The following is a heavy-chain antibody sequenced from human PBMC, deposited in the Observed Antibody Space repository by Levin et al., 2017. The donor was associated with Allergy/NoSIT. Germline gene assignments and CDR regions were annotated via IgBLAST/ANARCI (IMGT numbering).Heavy chain of an antibody. CDR2: ISYDGSNK. CDR1: GFTFSSYA. CDR3: AREWWLRNNDAFDI. Sequence: GGSLRLSCAASGFTFSSYAMHWVRQAPGKGLEWVAVISYDGSNKYYADSVKGRFTISRDNSKNTLYLQMNSLRAEDTAVYYCAREWWLRNNDAFDIWGQGTMVTVSS. V-gene: IGHV3-30-3*01. D-gene: IGHD5-12*01. J-gene: IGHJ3*02.